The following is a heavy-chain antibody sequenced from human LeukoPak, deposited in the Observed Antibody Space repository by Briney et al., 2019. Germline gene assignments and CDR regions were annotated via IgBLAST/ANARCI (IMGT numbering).Heavy chain of an antibody. V-gene: IGHV4-59*01. J-gene: IGHJ5*02. CDR3: ARELYGSGSYYPRFDP. D-gene: IGHD3-10*01. CDR2: IYYSGST. CDR1: GGSISTYF. Sequence: SETLSLTCTGSGGSISTYFWSWIRQPPGKGLEWIGYIYYSGSTNYNPSLKSRVTISLDTSKNQFSLKLSSVTAADTAVYYCARELYGSGSYYPRFDPWGQGTLVTVSS.